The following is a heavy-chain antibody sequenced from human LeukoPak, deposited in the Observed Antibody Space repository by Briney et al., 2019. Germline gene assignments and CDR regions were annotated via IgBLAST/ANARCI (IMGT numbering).Heavy chain of an antibody. CDR1: GYSFANFW. V-gene: IGHV5-51*01. CDR3: ARQGCSSTTCHFGAFDI. J-gene: IGHJ3*02. Sequence: GESLKISCEGSGYSFANFWIGWVRQMPGKGLEWMGIIYPGDSDTRYSPSFQGQVTISVDKSISTAYLHWSSLKASDTAMYYCARQGCSSTTCHFGAFDIWGQGTMVTVSS. D-gene: IGHD2-2*01. CDR2: IYPGDSDT.